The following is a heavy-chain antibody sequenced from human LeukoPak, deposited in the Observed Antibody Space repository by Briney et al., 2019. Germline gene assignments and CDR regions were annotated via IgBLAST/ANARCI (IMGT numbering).Heavy chain of an antibody. Sequence: ASVKVSCKVSGYTLTELSMHWVRQAPGKGLEWMGGFDPEDGETIYAQKFQGRVTMTEDTSTDTAYMELSSLRSEDTAVYYCATGPLEQLVARDEYFQHWGQGTLVTVSS. CDR1: GYTLTELS. D-gene: IGHD6-6*01. V-gene: IGHV1-24*01. J-gene: IGHJ1*01. CDR2: FDPEDGET. CDR3: ATGPLEQLVARDEYFQH.